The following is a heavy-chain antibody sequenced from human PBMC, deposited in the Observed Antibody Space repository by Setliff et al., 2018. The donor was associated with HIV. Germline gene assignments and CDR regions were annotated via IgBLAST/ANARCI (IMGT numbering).Heavy chain of an antibody. J-gene: IGHJ6*03. CDR1: GFTFRTYT. V-gene: IGHV3-21*01. Sequence: NPGGSLRLSCAASGFTFRTYTMIWVRQAPGKGLEWVSSISSSGNYKYYGDAVKGRFTISRDNAKNLLYLRMNSLRAEDMALYYCARGPYSDFHGYYFMDVWGKGTTVTVSS. D-gene: IGHD4-17*01. CDR2: ISSSGNYK. CDR3: ARGPYSDFHGYYFMDV.